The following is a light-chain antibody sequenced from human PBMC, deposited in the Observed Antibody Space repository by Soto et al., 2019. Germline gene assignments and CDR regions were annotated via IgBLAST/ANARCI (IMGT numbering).Light chain of an antibody. V-gene: IGLV2-14*01. CDR1: SSDVGGYNY. CDR2: EVS. Sequence: QSALTQPASVSGSPGQSITISCTGTSSDVGGYNYVSWYQQHPGKAPKLMIHEVSNRPAGVSNRFSGSKSGNTASLTISGLQAEDEADYYCSSYTSSTTYVFGTWTKLTVL. CDR3: SSYTSSTTYV. J-gene: IGLJ1*01.